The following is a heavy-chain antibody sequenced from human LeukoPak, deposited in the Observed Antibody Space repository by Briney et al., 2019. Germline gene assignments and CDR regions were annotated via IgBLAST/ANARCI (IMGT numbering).Heavy chain of an antibody. V-gene: IGHV4-34*01. D-gene: IGHD3-3*01. CDR3: ARGHRYYHFWSGPHGSHNSFHP. Sequence: PETPSLTRAVYGGAFSGDYWSWIRQPPRKRLEWGGEINHSGSTNYNPSLKSRVTISVDTPKNQFSLKRSSVTAPHTPAYYCARGHRYYHFWSGPHGSHNSFHPWGQGTPGPVSS. CDR1: GGAFSGDY. CDR2: INHSGST. J-gene: IGHJ5*01.